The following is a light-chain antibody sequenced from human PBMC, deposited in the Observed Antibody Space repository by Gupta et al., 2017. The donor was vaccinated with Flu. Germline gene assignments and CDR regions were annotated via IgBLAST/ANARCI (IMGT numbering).Light chain of an antibody. CDR1: QNVADQ. CDR2: AAS. CDR3: QQYNTWPPLT. V-gene: IGKV3-15*01. J-gene: IGKJ4*01. Sequence: EGATLSCRASQNVADQLAWYQQKPGKATRLLIFAASTRATGIPARFSGSGSGTEFTLTISSLQSDDVAVYFCQQYNTWPPLTFGGGTNVEIK.